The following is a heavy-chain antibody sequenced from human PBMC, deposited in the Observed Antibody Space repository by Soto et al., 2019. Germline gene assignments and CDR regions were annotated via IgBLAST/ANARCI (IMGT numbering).Heavy chain of an antibody. J-gene: IGHJ4*02. CDR1: GGSISGYY. D-gene: IGHD2-15*01. Sequence: PSETLSLTCTVSGGSISGYYWSWIRQPPGKGLEWIGYVYYSGSTTYNPSLKSRVTISADTSKNQFSLRLSSVTAADTAVSYCARDGQSCCGSTCSWYFQYWGQGALVTVSS. V-gene: IGHV4-59*01. CDR2: VYYSGST. CDR3: ARDGQSCCGSTCSWYFQY.